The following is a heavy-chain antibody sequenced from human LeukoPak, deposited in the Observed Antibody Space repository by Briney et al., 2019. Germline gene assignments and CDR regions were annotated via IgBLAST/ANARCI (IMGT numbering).Heavy chain of an antibody. D-gene: IGHD1-26*01. CDR3: ARDVGDGEYFFDF. V-gene: IGHV3-48*04. Sequence: ETLSLTCTVSGGSISSSSYYWGWIRQPPGKGLEWISSITSGSTTLYYGDSVRGRFTVSRDNAKNSLYLQMNSLRVGDTAVYYCARDVGDGEYFFDFWGQGTLVSVSS. CDR2: ITSGSTTL. J-gene: IGHJ4*02. CDR1: GGSISSSS.